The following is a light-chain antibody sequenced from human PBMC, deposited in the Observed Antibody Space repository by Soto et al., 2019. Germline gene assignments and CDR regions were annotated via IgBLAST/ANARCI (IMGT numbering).Light chain of an antibody. CDR2: AAS. J-gene: IGKJ1*01. V-gene: IGKV1-39*01. Sequence: DIQMTQSPSSLSASVGDRVTITCRASQGISNFLNWYQQRPGEAPKVLIYAASSLQTGVPSRFSGSGSGTVFTLTINSLQPEDFATYFCQQSFTNPKTFGQGTEVDIK. CDR3: QQSFTNPKT. CDR1: QGISNF.